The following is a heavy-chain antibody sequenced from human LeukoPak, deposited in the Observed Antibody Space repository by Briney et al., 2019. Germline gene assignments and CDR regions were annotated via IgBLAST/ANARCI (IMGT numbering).Heavy chain of an antibody. Sequence: SESLSLTCTVSGASVSSITYYWSWIRQPPGKGLEWIASINYSGSTYYNPSLKRRFTISVDTSENQFSLKLSSVTAADTAVYYCARYVVYGSGKYYFDYWGQGTLVTVSS. CDR2: INYSGST. D-gene: IGHD3-10*01. J-gene: IGHJ4*02. CDR3: ARYVVYGSGKYYFDY. CDR1: GASVSSITYY. V-gene: IGHV4-39*01.